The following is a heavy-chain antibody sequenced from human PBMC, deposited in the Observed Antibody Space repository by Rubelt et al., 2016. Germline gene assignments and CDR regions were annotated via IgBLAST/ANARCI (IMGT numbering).Heavy chain of an antibody. D-gene: IGHD6-13*01. CDR1: GGSISSHY. CDR2: IYNSGST. J-gene: IGHJ4*02. CDR3: ARGLFPGIAGLCC. Sequence: QVQLQESGPGLVKPSETLSLTCTVSGGSISSHYWSWIRQPPGKGLEWIAYIYNSGSTSYNPSLKSRVTISVDTSKNQFSLDRRSVTAADTAVYYCARGLFPGIAGLCCWGQGTLVTVSS. V-gene: IGHV4-59*11.